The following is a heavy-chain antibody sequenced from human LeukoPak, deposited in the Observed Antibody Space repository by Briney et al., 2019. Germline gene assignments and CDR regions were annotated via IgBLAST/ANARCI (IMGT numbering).Heavy chain of an antibody. Sequence: ASVKVSCKASGGTFSSYAISWVRQAPGQGLEWMGGIIPIFGIANYAQKFQGRVTITADASTSTAYMELSSLRSENTAVYYCASPGYQLLFGTSMWFDPWGQGTLVTVSS. CDR1: GGTFSSYA. D-gene: IGHD2-2*01. V-gene: IGHV1-69*01. CDR3: ASPGYQLLFGTSMWFDP. J-gene: IGHJ5*02. CDR2: IIPIFGIA.